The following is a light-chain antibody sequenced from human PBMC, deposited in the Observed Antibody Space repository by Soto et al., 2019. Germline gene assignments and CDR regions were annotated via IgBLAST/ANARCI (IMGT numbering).Light chain of an antibody. Sequence: EIVLTQSPDTLSFSPGERATLSFMASQSVGTSLAWYQQKPGQAPSLLISDVSNRATGIPARFSGSGSRTDFTLTISSLEPEDFAVYYCHQHSNWPLTFGGGTKVDIK. CDR3: HQHSNWPLT. CDR2: DVS. J-gene: IGKJ4*01. V-gene: IGKV3-11*01. CDR1: QSVGTS.